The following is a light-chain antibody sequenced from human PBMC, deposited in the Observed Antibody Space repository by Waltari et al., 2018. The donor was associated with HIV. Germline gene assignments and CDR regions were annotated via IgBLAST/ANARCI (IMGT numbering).Light chain of an antibody. J-gene: IGLJ1*01. CDR1: SSNIGAGYD. V-gene: IGLV1-40*01. CDR3: QTWDNRTARV. Sequence: QSVLTQPPSVSGAPGQRVTISCTGSSSNIGAGYDVHWYQKVPGRGPKLLIHGNNNRPSGVPDGCAGSNSGKTATLTISGTQAMDEADYYCQTWDNRTARVFGPGTKVTVL. CDR2: GNN.